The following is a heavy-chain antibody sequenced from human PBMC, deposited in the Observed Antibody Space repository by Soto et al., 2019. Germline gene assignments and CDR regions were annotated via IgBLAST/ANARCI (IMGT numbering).Heavy chain of an antibody. CDR3: ARMGAVPYYYYGMDV. V-gene: IGHV1-18*01. D-gene: IGHD3-16*01. Sequence: QVQLVQSGAEVKKPGASVTVSCKASGYTFTTYGVSWVRQAPGQGLEWLGWINGYNGNAKYAENLQGRVTMTTDTSTSTASMELRSLRSDDTAVYYCARMGAVPYYYYGMDVWGQGTTVSVSS. CDR1: GYTFTTYG. J-gene: IGHJ6*02. CDR2: INGYNGNA.